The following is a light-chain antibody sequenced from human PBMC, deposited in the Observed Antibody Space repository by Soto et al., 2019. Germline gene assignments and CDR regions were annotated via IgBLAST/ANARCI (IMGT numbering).Light chain of an antibody. J-gene: IGKJ2*01. CDR3: KQSYSHPQRT. CDR1: QSISSY. V-gene: IGKV1-39*01. CDR2: AAS. Sequence: DIQMTQSPSSLSASVGDRVTITCRASQSISSYLNWYQQKPGQAPKLLIYAASSLQSGVPSRFSGSGSGTDFTLTISSLQPEDFATYYCKQSYSHPQRTFGQGTKLEIK.